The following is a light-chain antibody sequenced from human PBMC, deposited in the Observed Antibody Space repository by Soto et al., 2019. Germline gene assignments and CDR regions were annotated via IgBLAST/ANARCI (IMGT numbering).Light chain of an antibody. J-gene: IGLJ1*01. Sequence: QSVLTQPPSVSGAPGQRVTISCTGSSSNMGNGYDVHWYQQLPGRAPKLLIYGNNKRPSGVPDRFSGSKSGSSASLAITGLQPEDEADYYCQPYDSSLSGSYVFGSGTKVTVL. CDR3: QPYDSSLSGSYV. V-gene: IGLV1-40*01. CDR2: GNN. CDR1: SSNMGNGYD.